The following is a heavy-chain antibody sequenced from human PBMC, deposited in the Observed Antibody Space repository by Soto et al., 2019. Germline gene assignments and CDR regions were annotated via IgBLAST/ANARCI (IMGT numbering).Heavy chain of an antibody. J-gene: IGHJ5*02. V-gene: IGHV3-66*01. CDR1: GFSVNSNY. CDR2: IYTAGDT. D-gene: IGHD3-9*01. CDR3: ARDRNDLSTGCVNIGGSDP. Sequence: PGGSLRLSCAASGFSVNSNYMAWVRQAPGKGLEWVSIIYTAGDTYYTDSVKGRFTISRDKSLNTIYLQMHSLRDEDSGIYYCARDRNDLSTGCVNIGGSDPWGQGTQVTVSS.